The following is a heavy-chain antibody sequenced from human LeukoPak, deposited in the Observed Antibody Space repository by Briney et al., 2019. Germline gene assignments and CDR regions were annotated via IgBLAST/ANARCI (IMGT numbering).Heavy chain of an antibody. V-gene: IGHV1-58*02. CDR3: AVRNYYDSSGYYSY. CDR2: IVVGSGNT. J-gene: IGHJ4*02. D-gene: IGHD3-22*01. Sequence: SVKVSCKASGFTFTSSAMQWVRQARGQRLEWIGWIVVGSGNTNYAQKFQERVTITRDMSTSTAHMELSSLRSEDTAVYYCAVRNYYDSSGYYSYWGQGTLVTVSS. CDR1: GFTFTSSA.